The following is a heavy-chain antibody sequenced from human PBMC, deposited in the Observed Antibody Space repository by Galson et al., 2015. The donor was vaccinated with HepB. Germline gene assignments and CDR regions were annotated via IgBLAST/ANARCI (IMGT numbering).Heavy chain of an antibody. V-gene: IGHV1-69*13. D-gene: IGHD1-1*01. J-gene: IGHJ5*02. Sequence: SVKVSCKASGGTFSSYAISWVRQAPGQGLEWMGGIIPIFGTANYAQKFQGRVTITADESTSTAYMELSSLRSEDTAVYYCARRLVQGPNWFDPWGQGTLVTVSS. CDR2: IIPIFGTA. CDR1: GGTFSSYA. CDR3: ARRLVQGPNWFDP.